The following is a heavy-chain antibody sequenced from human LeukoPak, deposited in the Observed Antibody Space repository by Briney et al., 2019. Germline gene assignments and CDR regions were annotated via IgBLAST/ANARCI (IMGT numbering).Heavy chain of an antibody. CDR1: GGSFSGYY. V-gene: IGHV4-59*01. J-gene: IGHJ5*02. Sequence: SETLSLTCAVYGGSFSGYYWSWIRQPPGKGLEWIGYIYNSGNTNYNPSLKSRVTISVDTSKNQFSLKLSSVTAADTAVYYCARGLTYYDFWSGYPREYNWFDPWGQGTLVTVSS. CDR2: IYNSGNT. D-gene: IGHD3-3*01. CDR3: ARGLTYYDFWSGYPREYNWFDP.